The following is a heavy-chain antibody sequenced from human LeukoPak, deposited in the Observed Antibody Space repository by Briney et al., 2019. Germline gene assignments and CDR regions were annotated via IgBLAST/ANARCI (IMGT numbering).Heavy chain of an antibody. V-gene: IGHV4-34*01. Sequence: SETLSLTCAVYGGSFSGYYWSWIRQPPGKGLEWIGEINHSGSTNYNPSLKSRVTISVDTSKNQFSLKLSSVTAADTAVYYCATSSLTAEAGANDYWGQGTLVTVSS. D-gene: IGHD6-19*01. CDR1: GGSFSGYY. J-gene: IGHJ4*02. CDR2: INHSGST. CDR3: ATSSLTAEAGANDY.